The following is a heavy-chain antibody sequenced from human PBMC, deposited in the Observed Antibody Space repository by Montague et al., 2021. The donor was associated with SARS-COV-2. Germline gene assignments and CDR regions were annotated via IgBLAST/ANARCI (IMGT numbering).Heavy chain of an antibody. J-gene: IGHJ4*02. Sequence: SLRLSCAASGFTFGIYAMSWVRQAPGKGLDWVSGLSGSGGITYYADSVKGRFTISRDNSKNTLFLHMNSLRAEDTAVYYCAKVRTAYFSGAGSFDFDHWGQGSLVTVSS. CDR1: GFTFGIYA. CDR2: LSGSGGIT. V-gene: IGHV3-23*01. D-gene: IGHD3-10*01. CDR3: AKVRTAYFSGAGSFDFDH.